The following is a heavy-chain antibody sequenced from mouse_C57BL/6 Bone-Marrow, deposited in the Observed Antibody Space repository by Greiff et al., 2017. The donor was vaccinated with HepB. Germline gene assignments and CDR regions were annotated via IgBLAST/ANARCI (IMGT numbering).Heavy chain of an antibody. D-gene: IGHD2-5*01. J-gene: IGHJ1*03. Sequence: DVQLQESGGGLVKPGGSLKLSCAASGFTFSDYGMHWVRQAPEKGLEWVAYISSGSSTIYYADTVKGRFTISRDNAKNTLFLQMTSLWDEDTAMYYSARTPGVTYWYIDVWGTQSPVTASS. CDR1: GFTFSDYG. CDR3: ARTPGVTYWYIDV. V-gene: IGHV5-17*01. CDR2: ISSGSSTI.